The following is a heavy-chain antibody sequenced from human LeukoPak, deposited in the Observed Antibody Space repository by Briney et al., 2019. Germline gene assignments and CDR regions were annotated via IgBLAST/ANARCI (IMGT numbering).Heavy chain of an antibody. CDR2: ISSSSSYI. CDR3: ARGGYYYDSSGYYADYFDY. CDR1: GFTFSSYS. D-gene: IGHD3-22*01. J-gene: IGHJ4*02. V-gene: IGHV3-21*01. Sequence: GGSLRLSCAASGFTFSSYSMNWVRQAPGKGLEWVSSISSSSSYIYYADSVKGRFTISRDNAKNSLYLQMNSLRAEDTAVYYCARGGYYYDSSGYYADYFDYWGQGTLVTVSS.